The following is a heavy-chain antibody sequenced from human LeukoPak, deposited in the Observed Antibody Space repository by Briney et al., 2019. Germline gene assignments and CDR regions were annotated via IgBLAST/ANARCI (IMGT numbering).Heavy chain of an antibody. CDR1: GFTFSSYA. CDR3: TTDGSSGSTFDY. CDR2: ISYDGSNK. V-gene: IGHV3-30*04. D-gene: IGHD6-19*01. Sequence: SGGSLRLSCAASGFTFSSYAMHWVRQAPGKGLEWVAVISYDGSNKYYADSVKGRFTISRDNSKNTLYLQMNSLRAEDTAVYYCTTDGSSGSTFDYWGQGTLVTVSS. J-gene: IGHJ4*02.